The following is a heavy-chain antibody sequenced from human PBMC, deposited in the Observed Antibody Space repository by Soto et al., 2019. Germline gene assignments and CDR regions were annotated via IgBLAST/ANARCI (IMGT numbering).Heavy chain of an antibody. CDR3: ARTFSGDYQHGL. CDR2: IYAGGNT. D-gene: IGHD1-26*01. CDR1: GFTVSNHY. Sequence: PGGSLRLSCAASGFTVSNHYMSWVRQAPGKGLEWVSVIYAGGNTYYADSVKGRFTISRDSSKNTLYLQMNSLRAEDSAMYYCARTFSGDYQHGLWGQGTLGTVPS. J-gene: IGHJ4*02. V-gene: IGHV3-53*01.